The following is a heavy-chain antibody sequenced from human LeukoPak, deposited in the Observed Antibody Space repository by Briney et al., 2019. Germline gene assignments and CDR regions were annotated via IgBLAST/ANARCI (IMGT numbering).Heavy chain of an antibody. D-gene: IGHD1-26*01. V-gene: IGHV3-74*01. CDR2: INSDGSST. J-gene: IGHJ6*02. Sequence: GGSLRLSCAASRFTFSSYWMHWVRQAPGKGLVWVSRINSDGSSTSYADSVKGRFTISRDNAKNTLYLQMNSLRAEDTAVYYYARVRSGSSAGNYGMDVWGQGTTVTVSS. CDR3: ARVRSGSSAGNYGMDV. CDR1: RFTFSSYW.